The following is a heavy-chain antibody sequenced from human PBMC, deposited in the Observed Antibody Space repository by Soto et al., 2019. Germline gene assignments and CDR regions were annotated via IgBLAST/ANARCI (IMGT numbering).Heavy chain of an antibody. V-gene: IGHV3-23*01. CDR2: ISGSGSST. Sequence: EVQLLESGGGLVQPGGSLRLSCAASGFTFSSYAMSWVRQAPGKGLEWVSGISGSGSSTYYADSVKGRFTISRDNSKNTQYLQMNTLRAEATAVYYCAKDTGTSSWPHFDYWGHGTLVTVSS. D-gene: IGHD6-13*01. CDR1: GFTFSSYA. J-gene: IGHJ4*01. CDR3: AKDTGTSSWPHFDY.